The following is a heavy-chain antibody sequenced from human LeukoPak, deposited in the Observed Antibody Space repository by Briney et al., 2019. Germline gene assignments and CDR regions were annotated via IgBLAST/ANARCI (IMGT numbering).Heavy chain of an antibody. CDR2: INWNGGST. J-gene: IGHJ4*02. Sequence: GGSLRLSCTVSGFTVSSNSMSWVRQAPGKGLEWVSGINWNGGSTGYADSVKGRFTISRDNAKNSLYLQMNSLRAEDTALYYCARVTYYYGSGSYSQFDYWGQGTLVTVSS. V-gene: IGHV3-20*04. D-gene: IGHD3-10*01. CDR3: ARVTYYYGSGSYSQFDY. CDR1: GFTVSSNS.